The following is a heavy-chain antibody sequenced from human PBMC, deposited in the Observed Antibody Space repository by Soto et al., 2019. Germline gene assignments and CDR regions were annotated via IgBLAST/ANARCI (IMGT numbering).Heavy chain of an antibody. CDR2: LVVGTGNT. CDR3: ATGAYYSGGSCCGHYYYYYGMDL. V-gene: IGHV1-58*01. CDR1: GFTFRSSA. Sequence: SVKVSCKTSGFTFRSSAVQWVRQARGQRLEWIGWLVVGTGNTNYAQKFQQGVTISSDRSTNTVPMELSSLTSEDTAVYYCATGAYYSGGSCCGHYYYYYGMDLWGQGTTVTVSS. J-gene: IGHJ6*02. D-gene: IGHD2-15*01.